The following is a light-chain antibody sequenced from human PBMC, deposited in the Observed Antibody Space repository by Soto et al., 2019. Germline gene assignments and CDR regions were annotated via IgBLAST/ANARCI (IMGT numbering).Light chain of an antibody. CDR3: SSYTSSSTLV. CDR1: SSDVGGYNY. Sequence: LTQPASVSGSPGQSITISCAGTSSDVGGYNYVSWFQQHPGKAPKLMIYDVSYRPSGVSNRFSGSKSGNTASLTISGLQAEDEADYYCSSYTSSSTLVFGTGTKLTVL. V-gene: IGLV2-14*01. CDR2: DVS. J-gene: IGLJ1*01.